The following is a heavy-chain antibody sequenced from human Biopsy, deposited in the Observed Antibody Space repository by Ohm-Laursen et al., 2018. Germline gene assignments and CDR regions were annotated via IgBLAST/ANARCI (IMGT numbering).Heavy chain of an antibody. V-gene: IGHV4-31*03. Sequence: SQTLSLTCTVSGVSINGGRYYWNWIRHHPGKGLEWIGNIFYSANTYYNPSLKSRVTISVDTSKNQFSLKLSSVTAADTAVYCCAADINVWNVNYWGQGTQVTVSS. CDR3: AADINVWNVNY. CDR2: IFYSANT. D-gene: IGHD1-1*01. J-gene: IGHJ4*02. CDR1: GVSINGGRYY.